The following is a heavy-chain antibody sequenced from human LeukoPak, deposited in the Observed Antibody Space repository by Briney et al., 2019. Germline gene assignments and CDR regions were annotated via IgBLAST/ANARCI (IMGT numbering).Heavy chain of an antibody. D-gene: IGHD3-22*01. J-gene: IGHJ4*02. Sequence: PGRSLRLSCAASGFTFSSYAMHWVRQAPGKGLEWVAVISYDGSNKYYADSVKGRFTISRDNSKNTLYLQTNSLRAEDTAVYYCARSLFNYYDSPPLDYWGQGTLVTVSS. CDR3: ARSLFNYYDSPPLDY. CDR1: GFTFSSYA. V-gene: IGHV3-30-3*01. CDR2: ISYDGSNK.